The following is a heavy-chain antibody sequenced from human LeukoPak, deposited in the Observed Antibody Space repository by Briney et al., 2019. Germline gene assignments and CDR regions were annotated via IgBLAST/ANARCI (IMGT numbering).Heavy chain of an antibody. V-gene: IGHV1-2*02. Sequence: ASVKVSCKASGYTFTGYYIHWVRQAPGQGLEWMGWINPNSGGTNYAQKFQGRVTMTRDTSISTAYMELSRLRSDDTAVYYCARDPYDYVWGSYKDYYYGMDVWGQGTTVTVSS. CDR3: ARDPYDYVWGSYKDYYYGMDV. J-gene: IGHJ6*02. CDR2: INPNSGGT. CDR1: GYTFTGYY. D-gene: IGHD3-16*01.